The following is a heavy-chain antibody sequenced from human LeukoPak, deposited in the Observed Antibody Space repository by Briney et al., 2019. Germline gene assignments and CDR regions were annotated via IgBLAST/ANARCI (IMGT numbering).Heavy chain of an antibody. J-gene: IGHJ4*02. Sequence: PGRSLRLSCAASGFTFSSYGMHWVRQAPGKGLEWVAVIWYDGSNKYYADSVKGRFTISRDNSKNTLYLQMNSLRAEDTAVYYCARAGGIVGASTFDYWGQGTLVTVSS. CDR2: IWYDGSNK. CDR3: ARAGGIVGASTFDY. V-gene: IGHV3-33*01. D-gene: IGHD1-26*01. CDR1: GFTFSSYG.